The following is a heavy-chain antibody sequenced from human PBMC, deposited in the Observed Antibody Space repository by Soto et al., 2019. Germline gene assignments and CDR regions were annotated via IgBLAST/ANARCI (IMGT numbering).Heavy chain of an antibody. J-gene: IGHJ3*02. CDR3: ARDVWEIGYCTNGVCYDAFDI. Sequence: ASVKVSCKASGYTFTGYYMHWVRQAPGQGLEWMGWINPNSGGTNYAQKFQGWVTMTRDTSISTACMELSRLRSDDTAVYYCARDVWEIGYCTNGVCYDAFDIWGQGTMVTVSS. CDR2: INPNSGGT. D-gene: IGHD2-8*01. CDR1: GYTFTGYY. V-gene: IGHV1-2*04.